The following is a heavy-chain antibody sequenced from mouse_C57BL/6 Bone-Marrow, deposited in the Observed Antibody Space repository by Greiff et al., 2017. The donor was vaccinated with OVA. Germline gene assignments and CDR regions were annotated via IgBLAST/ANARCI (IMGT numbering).Heavy chain of an antibody. Sequence: DVKLQESGPGLAKPSQTLSLTCSVTGYSITSDYWNWIRKFPGNKLEYMGYISYSGSTYYNPSLKSRISITRDTSKNQYYLQLNSVTTEDTATYYCARYLGYPYWYFDVWGTGTTVTVSS. CDR2: ISYSGST. D-gene: IGHD2-2*01. CDR1: GYSITSDY. CDR3: ARYLGYPYWYFDV. J-gene: IGHJ1*03. V-gene: IGHV3-8*01.